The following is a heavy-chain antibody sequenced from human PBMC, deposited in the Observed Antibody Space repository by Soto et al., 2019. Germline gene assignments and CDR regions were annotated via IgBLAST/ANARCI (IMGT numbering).Heavy chain of an antibody. CDR2: IDPSDSYT. CDR1: GYSFTNYW. V-gene: IGHV5-10-1*01. J-gene: IGHJ5*02. Sequence: GESLKISCKGSGYSFTNYWISWVRQMPGKGLEWMGRIDPSDSYTKHSPSFQGHVTISADKFISTAYLQWSSLKASDTAMYYCARQYCRSTSCYIGWFDPWGQGTLVTVSS. D-gene: IGHD2-2*02. CDR3: ARQYCRSTSCYIGWFDP.